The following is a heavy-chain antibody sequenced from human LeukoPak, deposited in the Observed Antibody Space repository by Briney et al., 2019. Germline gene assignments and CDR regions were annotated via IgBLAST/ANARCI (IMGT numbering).Heavy chain of an antibody. CDR3: AKHLPSPDARDY. D-gene: IGHD1-14*01. Sequence: GGSLRLSCAASGFTFSSHSMNWVRQAPGKGLEWVSAISGSGGSTYYADSVKGRFTISRDNSKNTLYLQMNSLRAEDTAVYYCAKHLPSPDARDYWGQGTLVTVSS. CDR2: ISGSGGST. CDR1: GFTFSSHS. J-gene: IGHJ4*02. V-gene: IGHV3-23*01.